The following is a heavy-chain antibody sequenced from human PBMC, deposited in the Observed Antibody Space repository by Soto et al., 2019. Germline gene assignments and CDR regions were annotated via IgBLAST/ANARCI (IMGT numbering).Heavy chain of an antibody. CDR2: TYYRSKWYY. CDR1: GDSVSSTSAA. CDR3: ARIHSSSSSDMDV. Sequence: SPTLSLTCAISGDSVSSTSAAGNWIRQSPSRGLEWLGRTYYRSKWYYGYAVSVKSRITINPDTSKNQFSLQLNSMTPEDTAVYYCARIHSSSSSDMDVWGQGTTVTVSS. V-gene: IGHV6-1*01. J-gene: IGHJ6*02. D-gene: IGHD6-6*01.